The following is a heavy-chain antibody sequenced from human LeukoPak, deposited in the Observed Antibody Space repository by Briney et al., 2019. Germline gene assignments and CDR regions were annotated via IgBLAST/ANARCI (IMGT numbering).Heavy chain of an antibody. Sequence: PGGSLRLSCAASGFTFSSHSMSWVRQAPGKGLEWVACISSDSNDVFYADSVRGRFTISRDNAKNPLYLQVNSLRAEDTAVYYCARVPGDYCSSTSCYMSYGMDVWGQGTTVTVSS. CDR2: ISSDSNDV. CDR1: GFTFSSHS. V-gene: IGHV3-21*06. CDR3: ARVPGDYCSSTSCYMSYGMDV. D-gene: IGHD2-2*02. J-gene: IGHJ6*02.